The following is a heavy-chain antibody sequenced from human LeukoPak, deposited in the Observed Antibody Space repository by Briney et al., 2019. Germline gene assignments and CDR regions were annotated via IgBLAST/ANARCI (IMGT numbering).Heavy chain of an antibody. Sequence: GGSLRLSCAASGFTFSSYAMSCVRQAPGKGLEWVSAISGSGGSTYYAASVKGRFTISRDNSKNTLYLQMNSLRAEDTAVYYCAKDQYCSSTSCREIGYWGQGTLVTVSP. D-gene: IGHD2-2*01. CDR2: ISGSGGST. CDR3: AKDQYCSSTSCREIGY. CDR1: GFTFSSYA. J-gene: IGHJ4*02. V-gene: IGHV3-23*01.